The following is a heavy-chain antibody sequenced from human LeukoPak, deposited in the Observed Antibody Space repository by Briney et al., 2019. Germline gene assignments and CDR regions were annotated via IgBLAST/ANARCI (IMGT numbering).Heavy chain of an antibody. Sequence: PSETLSLTCAVYGGSFSGYYWSWIRQPPGKGLEWIGEINHSGSTNYNPSLKSRVTISVDTSKNQFSLKLSSVTAADTAVYYCARDYYDSSGYRYFDYWGQGTLVTVSS. CDR1: GGSFSGYY. CDR3: ARDYYDSSGYRYFDY. V-gene: IGHV4-34*01. J-gene: IGHJ4*02. D-gene: IGHD3-22*01. CDR2: INHSGST.